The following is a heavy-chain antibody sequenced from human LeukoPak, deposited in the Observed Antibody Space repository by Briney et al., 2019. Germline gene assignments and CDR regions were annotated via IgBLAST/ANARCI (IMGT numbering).Heavy chain of an antibody. CDR3: AKQSSELRYFDWSYGMDV. J-gene: IGHJ6*02. V-gene: IGHV4-39*01. CDR1: GGSISSSSYY. CDR2: IYYSGST. D-gene: IGHD3-9*01. Sequence: SETLSPTCTVSGGSISSSSYYWGWIRQPPGKGLEWIESIYYSGSTYYNPSLKSRVTISVDTSKNQFSLKLSSVTAADTAVYYCAKQSSELRYFDWSYGMDVWGQGTTVTVSS.